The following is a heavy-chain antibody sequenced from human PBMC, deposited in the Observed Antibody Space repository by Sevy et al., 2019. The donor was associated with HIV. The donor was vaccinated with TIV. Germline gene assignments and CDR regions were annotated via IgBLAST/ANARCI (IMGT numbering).Heavy chain of an antibody. J-gene: IGHJ4*01. D-gene: IGHD3-10*01. Sequence: GGYLRLSCAASGFTFSSYAMHWVRQAPGKGLEWVAVISYDGSNKYYSDSVKGRFTISRDNSKNTLYLQMNSLRAEDTAVYYCARDASILWFGEFTYWGQGTLVTVSS. CDR2: ISYDGSNK. V-gene: IGHV3-30-3*01. CDR1: GFTFSSYA. CDR3: ARDASILWFGEFTY.